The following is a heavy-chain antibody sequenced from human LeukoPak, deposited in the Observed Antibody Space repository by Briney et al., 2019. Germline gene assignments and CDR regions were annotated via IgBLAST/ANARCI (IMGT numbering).Heavy chain of an antibody. Sequence: SETLSLTCTVSGGSIGSYYWHWIRQPPGKGLEWIGYIYFTGSTNYNPSLKSRVTISVDTSKNQFSLKLNSVTAADTAIYYCARSTYSSSQWDYWSQGTLVTVFS. CDR2: IYFTGST. V-gene: IGHV4-59*01. J-gene: IGHJ4*02. CDR1: GGSIGSYY. D-gene: IGHD6-13*01. CDR3: ARSTYSSSQWDY.